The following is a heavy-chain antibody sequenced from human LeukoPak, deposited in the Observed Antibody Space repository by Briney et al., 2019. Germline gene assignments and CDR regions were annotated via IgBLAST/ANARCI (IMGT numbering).Heavy chain of an antibody. D-gene: IGHD6-13*01. CDR3: ARVYYSRSYDYWYFDL. V-gene: IGHV4-59*01. CDR2: IYYSGST. J-gene: IGHJ2*01. Sequence: SETLSLTCSVSGGSISSYYWSWIRQPPGKGLEWIGYIYYSGSTNYNPSLKSRVIISVDTSKNQFSLRLSSVTAADTAVYYCARVYYSRSYDYWYFDLWGRGTLVTVSS. CDR1: GGSISSYY.